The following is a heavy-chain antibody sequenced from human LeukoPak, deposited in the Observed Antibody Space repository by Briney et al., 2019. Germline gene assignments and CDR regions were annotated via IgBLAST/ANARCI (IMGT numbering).Heavy chain of an antibody. D-gene: IGHD4-17*01. CDR1: GGSINSGGYF. CDR2: IYHSGNT. J-gene: IGHJ4*02. CDR3: ARENDYGDRCGY. V-gene: IGHV4-31*03. Sequence: PSQTLSLTCTVSGGSINSGGYFWSWIRQHPGKGLEWVGHIYHSGNTYYNPSLKSRVTMSVDTSKNQFSLKLSSVTAADTAVYYCARENDYGDRCGYWGQGTLVTVSS.